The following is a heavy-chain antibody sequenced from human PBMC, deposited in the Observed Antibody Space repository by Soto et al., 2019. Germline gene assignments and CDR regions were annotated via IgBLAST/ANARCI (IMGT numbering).Heavy chain of an antibody. Sequence: ASVKVSCKASGYTFTSYAMHRVRQAPGQRLEWMGWINAGNGNTKYSQKFQGRVTITRDTSASTAYMELSSLRSEDTAVYYCARVTGYYYVDYWGQGTLVTVSS. V-gene: IGHV1-3*01. CDR2: INAGNGNT. J-gene: IGHJ4*02. CDR1: GYTFTSYA. D-gene: IGHD3-9*01. CDR3: ARVTGYYYVDY.